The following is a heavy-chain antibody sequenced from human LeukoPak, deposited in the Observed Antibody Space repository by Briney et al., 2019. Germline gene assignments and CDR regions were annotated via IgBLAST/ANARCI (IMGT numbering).Heavy chain of an antibody. CDR2: IPGSGGAT. CDR3: ARARPWDSSRSYYFGMDV. CDR1: GFTFSSYA. D-gene: IGHD3-22*01. V-gene: IGHV3-23*01. Sequence: GGSLRLSCEASGFTFSSYAIRWVRQAPGTGLEWVSSIPGSGGATYYADSVRGRFSISRDSSKNTVYLQMNSLRDEDAAVYYCARARPWDSSRSYYFGMDVWGHGTTVTVSS. J-gene: IGHJ6*02.